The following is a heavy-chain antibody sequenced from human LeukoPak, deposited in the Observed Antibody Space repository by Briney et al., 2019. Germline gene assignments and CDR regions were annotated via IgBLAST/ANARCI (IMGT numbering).Heavy chain of an antibody. CDR3: AREVGGRWLHRYFDY. CDR1: GYIFTSYW. D-gene: IGHD5-24*01. V-gene: IGHV5-51*01. CDR2: IYPGDPDT. J-gene: IGHJ4*02. Sequence: GESLQISCQCSGYIFTSYWIGWVRPVPGKGLEWMGSIYPGDPDTRYSPSFQGQVTISADKAISTAYLQWSSLKASDTAMYYCAREVGGRWLHRYFDYWGQGTLVTVSS.